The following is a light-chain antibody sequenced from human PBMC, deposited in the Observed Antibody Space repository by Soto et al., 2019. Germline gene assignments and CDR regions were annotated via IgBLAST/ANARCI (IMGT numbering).Light chain of an antibody. Sequence: DIQMTQSPSPLSASVGDRVTITCRASQSLSSWWAWYQQKPGKAPKLLIYDVSSLESGVPSRFSGSGSGTEFTLTISSLQPDDFATYYCQQYNRYSLTFGQGTRLEI. CDR1: QSLSSW. V-gene: IGKV1-5*01. CDR3: QQYNRYSLT. CDR2: DVS. J-gene: IGKJ5*01.